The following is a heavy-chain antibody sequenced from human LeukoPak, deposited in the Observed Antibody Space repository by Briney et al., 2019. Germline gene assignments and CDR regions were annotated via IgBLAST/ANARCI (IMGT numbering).Heavy chain of an antibody. CDR3: ARTRIGLWFGELFCFDY. CDR1: AYTFTGYY. Sequence: ASVKVSCKASAYTFTGYYMHWVRQAPGQGLEWMGWINPNSGGTNYAQKFQGRVTMTRDTSISTAYMELSRLRSDDTAVYYCARTRIGLWFGELFCFDYWGQGTLVTVSS. D-gene: IGHD3-10*01. J-gene: IGHJ4*02. V-gene: IGHV1-2*02. CDR2: INPNSGGT.